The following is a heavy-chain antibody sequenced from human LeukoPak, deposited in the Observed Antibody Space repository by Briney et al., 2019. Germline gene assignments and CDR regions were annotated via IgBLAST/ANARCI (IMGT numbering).Heavy chain of an antibody. V-gene: IGHV5-51*01. Sequence: GESLEISCNGSGYSFTSYWIGWVRQMPGKGLEWMGIIYPGDSDTRYSPSFQGQVTISADKSISTAYLQWSSLKASDTAMYYCARRAVPAAIPEAFDYWGQGTLVTVSS. CDR2: IYPGDSDT. J-gene: IGHJ4*02. CDR1: GYSFTSYW. D-gene: IGHD2-2*02. CDR3: ARRAVPAAIPEAFDY.